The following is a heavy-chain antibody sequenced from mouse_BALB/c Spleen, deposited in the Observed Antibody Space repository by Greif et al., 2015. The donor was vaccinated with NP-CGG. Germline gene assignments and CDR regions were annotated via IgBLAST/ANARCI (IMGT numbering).Heavy chain of an antibody. J-gene: IGHJ4*01. V-gene: IGHV1S53*02. CDR1: GYTFTDHA. D-gene: IGHD1-2*01. Sequence: VQLQQSDAELVKPGASVKISCKASGYTFTDHAIHWVKQKPEQGLEWIGYISPGSGDIKYNEKFKGKATLTADKSSSTAYMQLNSLTSEDSAVYFCKTSYGNAMDYWGQGTSVTVSS. CDR2: ISPGSGDI. CDR3: KTSYGNAMDY.